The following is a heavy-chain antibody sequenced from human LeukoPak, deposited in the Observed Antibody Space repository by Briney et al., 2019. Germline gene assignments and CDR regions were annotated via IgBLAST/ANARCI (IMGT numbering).Heavy chain of an antibody. J-gene: IGHJ5*02. CDR1: GGSISSTSYY. CDR2: IYYSGST. D-gene: IGHD3-16*01. Sequence: SSETLSLTCVVSGGSISSTSYYWGWIRQPPGKGLEWIGSIYYSGSTNYNPSLKSRVTISVDTSKNQFSLKLSSVTAADTAVYYCARDLRSLGEWWFDPWGQGTLVTVSS. V-gene: IGHV4-39*07. CDR3: ARDLRSLGEWWFDP.